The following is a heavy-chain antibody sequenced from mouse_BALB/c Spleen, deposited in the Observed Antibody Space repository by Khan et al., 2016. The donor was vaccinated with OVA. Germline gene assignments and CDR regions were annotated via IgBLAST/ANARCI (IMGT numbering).Heavy chain of an antibody. J-gene: IGHJ2*01. V-gene: IGHV1-77*01. D-gene: IGHD1-1*01. CDR1: GYTFTDYI. Sequence: QVQLQQSGPVLVKPGASVKMSCKASGYTFTDYIINWVRQRPGQGLEWIGQIYPGSGNTNYNEKFKGKATLTADKSSNTAYMQLNSLTAEDSAVYCCARSGYGSLGYWGQGTTVTVSS. CDR3: ARSGYGSLGY. CDR2: IYPGSGNT.